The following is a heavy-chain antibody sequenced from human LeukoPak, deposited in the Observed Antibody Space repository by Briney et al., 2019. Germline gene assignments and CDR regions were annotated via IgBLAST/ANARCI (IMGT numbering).Heavy chain of an antibody. V-gene: IGHV4-59*01. CDR3: ARGGDTENSFDP. D-gene: IGHD3-16*01. CDR1: GGSISSYY. CDR2: IYYSGST. J-gene: IGHJ5*02. Sequence: SETLSLTCTVSGGSISSYYWSWIRQPPGKGLEWIGYIYYSGSTNYNPSLKSRVTISVDTSKNQFSLKLSSVTAADTAVYYCARGGDTENSFDPWGQGTLVTVSS.